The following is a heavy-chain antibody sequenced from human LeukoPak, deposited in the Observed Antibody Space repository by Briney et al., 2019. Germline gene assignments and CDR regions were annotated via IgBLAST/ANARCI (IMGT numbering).Heavy chain of an antibody. J-gene: IGHJ4*02. Sequence: SVKVPCKASGDTFSATAISWVRQAPGQGLEWMGGIIPSWGTTNYAEQFQGRVTMTEDTSTDTAYMELSSLRSEDTAVYYCATPRDWGQGTLVTVSS. CDR2: IIPSWGTT. V-gene: IGHV1-69*06. CDR3: ATPRD. CDR1: GDTFSATA.